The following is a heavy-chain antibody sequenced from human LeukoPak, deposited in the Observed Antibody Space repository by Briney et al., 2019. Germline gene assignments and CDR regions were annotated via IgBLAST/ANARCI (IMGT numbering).Heavy chain of an antibody. CDR2: IYYSGST. CDR3: ARAGSSWLNWFDP. V-gene: IGHV4-39*07. Sequence: SETLSLTCTVSGGSISSSNYYWGWIRQPPGKGLEWIGSIYYSGSTYYSPSLKSRVTISVDTSKNQFSLKLSSVTAADTAVYYCARAGSSWLNWFDPWGQGTLVTVSS. CDR1: GGSISSSNYY. J-gene: IGHJ5*02. D-gene: IGHD6-13*01.